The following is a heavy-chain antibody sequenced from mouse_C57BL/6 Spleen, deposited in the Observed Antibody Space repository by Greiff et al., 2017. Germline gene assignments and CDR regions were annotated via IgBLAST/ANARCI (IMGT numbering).Heavy chain of an antibody. CDR1: GYTFTDYN. Sequence: VQLQQSGPELVKPGASVKIPCKASGYTFTDYNMDWVKQSHGKSLEWIGVIHPNNGGTIYNQKFKGKATLTVDKSSSTAYMELRSLTSEDTAVYYCARGEGSLRFDVWGTGTMVTVSA. CDR2: IHPNNGGT. V-gene: IGHV1-18*01. D-gene: IGHD6-2*01. J-gene: IGHJ1*03. CDR3: ARGEGSLRFDV.